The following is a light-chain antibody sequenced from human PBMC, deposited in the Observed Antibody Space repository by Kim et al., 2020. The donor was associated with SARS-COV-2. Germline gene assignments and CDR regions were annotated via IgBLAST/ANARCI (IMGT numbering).Light chain of an antibody. J-gene: IGLJ2*01. V-gene: IGLV3-1*01. CDR1: KLGDKY. CDR3: QAWDSSIEV. Sequence: SYELTQPPSVSVSPGQTASITCSGDKLGDKYACWYQQKPGQSPVLVIYQDSKRPAGTPERFSGSNSGNTATLTISGTQAMDEADYYSQAWDSSIEVFGGGTQLTVL. CDR2: QDS.